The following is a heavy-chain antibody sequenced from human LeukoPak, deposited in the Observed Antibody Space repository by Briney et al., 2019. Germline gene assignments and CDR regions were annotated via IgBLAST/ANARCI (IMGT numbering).Heavy chain of an antibody. CDR2: ISGSGGST. D-gene: IGHD3-22*01. V-gene: IGHV3-23*01. Sequence: GGSLRLSCAASGFTFSSYAMSWVRQAPGKGLEGVSAISGSGGSTYYADSVRGRFTISRDNSKNTLYLQMNSLRAEDTAVYYCAKDQAEYYYDSSGYWLYWGQGTLVTVSS. CDR3: AKDQAEYYYDSSGYWLY. J-gene: IGHJ4*02. CDR1: GFTFSSYA.